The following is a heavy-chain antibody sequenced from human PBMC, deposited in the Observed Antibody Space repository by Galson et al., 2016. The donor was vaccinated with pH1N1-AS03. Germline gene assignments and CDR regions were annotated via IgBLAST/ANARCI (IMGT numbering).Heavy chain of an antibody. CDR1: GGSISSYY. CDR2: IYYSGST. CDR3: ARTGSRGNDPFYYYYYGMDV. J-gene: IGHJ6*02. D-gene: IGHD1-1*01. V-gene: IGHV4-59*01. Sequence: SETLSLTCTVSGGSISSYYWSWIRQPPGKGLAWIGYIYYSGSTNYNPSLKSRVTISVDTSKNQFSLKLSSVTAADTAVYYCARTGSRGNDPFYYYYYGMDVWGQGTTVTVSS.